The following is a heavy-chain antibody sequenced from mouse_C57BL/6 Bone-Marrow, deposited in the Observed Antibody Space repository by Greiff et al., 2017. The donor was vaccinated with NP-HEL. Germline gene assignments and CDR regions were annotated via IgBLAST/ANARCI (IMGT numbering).Heavy chain of an antibody. V-gene: IGHV5-9-1*02. J-gene: IGHJ4*01. Sequence: EVQLVESGEGLVKPGGSLKLSCAASGFTFSSYAMSWVRQTPEQRLEWVAYISSGGDYIYYADTVKGRFTISRDTARNTLYLQMSSLTSEDTAMYYCTRSGGWLPAMDYWGQGTSVTVSS. CDR3: TRSGGWLPAMDY. CDR1: GFTFSSYA. D-gene: IGHD2-2*01. CDR2: ISSGGDYI.